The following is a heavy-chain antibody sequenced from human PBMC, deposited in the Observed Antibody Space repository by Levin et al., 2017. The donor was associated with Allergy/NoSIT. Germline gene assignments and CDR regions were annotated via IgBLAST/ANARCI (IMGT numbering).Heavy chain of an antibody. Sequence: SETLSLTCTVSGGSISSSSYYWGWIRQPPGKGLEWIGSIYYSGSTYYNPSLKSRVTISVDTSKNQFSLKLSSVTAADTAVYYCVRGRGVGPPLFDYWGQGTLVTVSS. CDR3: VRGRGVGPPLFDY. J-gene: IGHJ4*02. V-gene: IGHV4-39*01. CDR2: IYYSGST. CDR1: GGSISSSSYY. D-gene: IGHD3-10*01.